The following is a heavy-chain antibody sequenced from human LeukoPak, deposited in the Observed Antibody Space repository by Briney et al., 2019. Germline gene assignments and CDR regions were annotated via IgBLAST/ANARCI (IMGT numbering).Heavy chain of an antibody. Sequence: SETLSLTCTVSGGSISSYYWSWIRQPPGNGLEWIGYIYYSGSTNYNPSLKSRVTISVDTSKNQFSLRLSSMTAADTAVYYCARGRDSRGYQFKGFDYWGQGTLVTVSS. CDR3: ARGRDSRGYQFKGFDY. J-gene: IGHJ4*02. D-gene: IGHD3-22*01. CDR1: GGSISSYY. V-gene: IGHV4-59*08. CDR2: IYYSGST.